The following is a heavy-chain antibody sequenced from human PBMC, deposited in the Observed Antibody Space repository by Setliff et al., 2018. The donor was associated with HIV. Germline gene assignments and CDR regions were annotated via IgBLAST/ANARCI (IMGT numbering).Heavy chain of an antibody. Sequence: ASVKVSCKASGYTFTSYAMNWVRQAPGQGLEWMGWINTNTGNPTYAQAFTGRFVFSVDTSVTTAYLQISSLKADDTAVYYCARALYGDYGGDINWLDPWGQGTLVTVSS. CDR2: INTNTGNP. CDR1: GYTFTSYA. D-gene: IGHD4-17*01. V-gene: IGHV7-4-1*02. J-gene: IGHJ5*02. CDR3: ARALYGDYGGDINWLDP.